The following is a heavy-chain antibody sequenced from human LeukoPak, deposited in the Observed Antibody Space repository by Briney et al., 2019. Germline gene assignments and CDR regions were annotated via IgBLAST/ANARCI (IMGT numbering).Heavy chain of an antibody. CDR3: ARGRGYEPVVFYFDY. CDR2: IIWSGGST. D-gene: IGHD5-12*01. Sequence: GGSLRLSCAASGFTFSSYAMHWVRQAPGKGLEWVSGIIWSGGSTGYADSVKGRFTISRDNSKNIIYLQMNSLRAEDTAVYYCARGRGYEPVVFYFDYWVQGTLVTVSS. V-gene: IGHV3-20*04. CDR1: GFTFSSYA. J-gene: IGHJ4*02.